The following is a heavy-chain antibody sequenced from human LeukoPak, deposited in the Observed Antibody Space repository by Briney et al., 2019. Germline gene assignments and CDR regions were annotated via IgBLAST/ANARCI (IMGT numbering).Heavy chain of an antibody. CDR2: IYYSGST. J-gene: IGHJ4*02. Sequence: PSETLSLTCTVEGGSISIYYWSWIRQPPGKGREWIGYIYYSGSTNYNPFLESRVTISVDTSKNQFSLKLSSVTAADTAVYYCAREGKQQRFLDYWGQGTLVTVSS. CDR3: AREGKQQRFLDY. CDR1: GGSISIYY. D-gene: IGHD6-13*01. V-gene: IGHV4-59*01.